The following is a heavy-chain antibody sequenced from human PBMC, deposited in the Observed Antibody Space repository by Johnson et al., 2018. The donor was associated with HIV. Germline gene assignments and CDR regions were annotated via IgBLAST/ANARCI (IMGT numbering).Heavy chain of an antibody. J-gene: IGHJ3*02. V-gene: IGHV3-53*01. CDR3: AKEVGWLGDAFDI. CDR2: IYSGGST. Sequence: VQVVESGGGLIQPGGSLRLSCAASGFTVSSNYMSWVRQAPGKGLEWVSIIYSGGSTYYADSVQGRFTISRDNSKNTMYLQMNSLRAEDTAVYYCAKEVGWLGDAFDIWGQGTMVTVSS. CDR1: GFTVSSNY. D-gene: IGHD6-19*01.